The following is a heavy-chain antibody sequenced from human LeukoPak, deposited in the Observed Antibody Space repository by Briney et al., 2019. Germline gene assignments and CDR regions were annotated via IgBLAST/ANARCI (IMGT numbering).Heavy chain of an antibody. D-gene: IGHD2-8*01. Sequence: GASVTVSCKASGYTFSGFYIHWVRQAPGQRLEWMGWINAANGNTKYSQEFQGRVTIARDTSASTAYMELSSLRSEDMAVYYCARAHYCTFGLCYGRDAFDIWGQGTMVTVSS. CDR2: INAANGNT. V-gene: IGHV1-3*03. J-gene: IGHJ3*02. CDR1: GYTFSGFY. CDR3: ARAHYCTFGLCYGRDAFDI.